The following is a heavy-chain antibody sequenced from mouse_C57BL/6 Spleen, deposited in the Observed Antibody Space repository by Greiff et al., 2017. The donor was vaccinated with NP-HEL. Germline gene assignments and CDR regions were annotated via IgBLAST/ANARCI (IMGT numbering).Heavy chain of an antibody. CDR1: GYTFTDYY. V-gene: IGHV1-26*01. CDR2: INPNNGGT. CDR3: ARWEITAWVYYAMDY. Sequence: EVQLQQSGPELVKPGASVKLSCKASGYTFTDYYMNWVKQSHGKSLEWIGDINPNNGGTSYNQKFKGKATLTVDKSSSTAYMELRSLTSEDSAVYYCARWEITAWVYYAMDYWGQGTSVTVSS. J-gene: IGHJ4*01. D-gene: IGHD2-4*01.